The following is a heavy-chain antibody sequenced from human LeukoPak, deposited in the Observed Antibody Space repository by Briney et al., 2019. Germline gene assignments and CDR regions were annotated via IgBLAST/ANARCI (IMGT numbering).Heavy chain of an antibody. CDR2: IYTGGST. CDR3: AKGGIWFDP. Sequence: SETLSLTRTVSGGSVSSYYWSWIRQPAGEGLEWIGQIYTGGSTNYNPSLKSRVTMSVDTSKNQFSLKLSSVTAADTAVYYCAKGGIWFDPWGQGTLVTVSS. CDR1: GGSVSSYY. V-gene: IGHV4-4*07. J-gene: IGHJ5*02. D-gene: IGHD3-16*01.